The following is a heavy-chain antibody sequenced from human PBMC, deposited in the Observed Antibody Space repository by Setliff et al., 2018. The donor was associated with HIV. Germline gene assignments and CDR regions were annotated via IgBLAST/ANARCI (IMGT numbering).Heavy chain of an antibody. V-gene: IGHV1-69*13. CDR2: IIPMLGTA. D-gene: IGHD4-4*01. CDR1: GGTFRSNA. Sequence: AASVKVSCKASGGTFRSNAISWVRQAPGQGLEWMGGIIPMLGTADHAEKFQDRVTITADESTRTVYMELSSLRSEDTAVYYCAREGGSNLPSGGEGLVNYFQYMDVWGTGTTVTVSS. CDR3: AREGGSNLPSGGEGLVNYFQYMDV. J-gene: IGHJ6*03.